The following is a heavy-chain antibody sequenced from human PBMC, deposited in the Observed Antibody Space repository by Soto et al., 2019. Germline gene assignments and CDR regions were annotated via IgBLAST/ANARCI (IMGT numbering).Heavy chain of an antibody. Sequence: AASVKVSCKASGYTFTGYYMHWVRQAPGQGLEWMGWINPNSGGTNYAQKFQGWVTMTRDTSISTTYMELSRLRSDDTAVYYCARDLSTTGTTYGAFDIWGQGTMVTVSS. CDR2: INPNSGGT. CDR1: GYTFTGYY. CDR3: ARDLSTTGTTYGAFDI. V-gene: IGHV1-2*04. J-gene: IGHJ3*02. D-gene: IGHD1-1*01.